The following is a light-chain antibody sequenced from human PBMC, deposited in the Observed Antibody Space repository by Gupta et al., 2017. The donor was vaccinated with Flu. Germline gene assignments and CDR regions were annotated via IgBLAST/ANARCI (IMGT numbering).Light chain of an antibody. J-gene: IGKJ1*01. Sequence: PSTLSASEGDRVTISCRASQRISSWLAWYQQKPGKAPKVLIYKASKLESGVPSRFSGSGSGTEFTLTISSLQPDDFATYYCQQDNSYSGTFGQGTKVEIK. CDR1: QRISSW. V-gene: IGKV1-5*03. CDR2: KAS. CDR3: QQDNSYSGT.